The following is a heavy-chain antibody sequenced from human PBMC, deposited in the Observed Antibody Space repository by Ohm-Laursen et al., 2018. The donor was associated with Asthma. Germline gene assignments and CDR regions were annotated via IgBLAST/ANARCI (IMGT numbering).Heavy chain of an antibody. V-gene: IGHV3-7*01. CDR3: AREEAYYYGSGSYYAYYYGMDV. J-gene: IGHJ6*02. CDR2: IKQDGSEK. D-gene: IGHD3-10*01. CDR1: GFTLSSYW. Sequence: SLRLSCAASGFTLSSYWMSWVRQAPGKGLEWVANIKQDGSEKYYVDSVKGRFTISRDNAKNSLYLQMNSLRAEDTAVYYCAREEAYYYGSGSYYAYYYGMDVWGQGTTVTVSS.